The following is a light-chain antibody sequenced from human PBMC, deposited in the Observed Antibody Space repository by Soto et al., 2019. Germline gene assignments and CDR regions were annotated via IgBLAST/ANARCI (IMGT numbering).Light chain of an antibody. CDR1: QSISSW. J-gene: IGKJ4*01. V-gene: IGKV1-5*01. CDR3: QQYNSYLLT. Sequence: DIQMTQSPSTLSASVGDRVTITCRASQSISSWLAWYQQKPGKAPKLLIYDASSLESGVPSRFSGSGSGTEFTLTITSLQPDDFATYYCQQYNSYLLTFGGGTKVEIK. CDR2: DAS.